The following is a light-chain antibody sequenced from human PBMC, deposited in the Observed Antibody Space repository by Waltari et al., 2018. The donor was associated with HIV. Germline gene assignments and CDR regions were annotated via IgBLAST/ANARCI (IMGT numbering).Light chain of an antibody. J-gene: IGKJ2*01. CDR1: QSLKHTHGNTY. V-gene: IGKV2D-29*02. CDR2: EVS. Sequence: DIVMTQPPPSLSVTPGQPASFSCNSSQSLKHTHGNTYLYWYLQRPGQSPQVLIYEVSKRYAGVPDRFSGSGSGTHFTLKIARVEAEDVGSYYCMQSLHLLYTFGQGTKLEIK. CDR3: MQSLHLLYT.